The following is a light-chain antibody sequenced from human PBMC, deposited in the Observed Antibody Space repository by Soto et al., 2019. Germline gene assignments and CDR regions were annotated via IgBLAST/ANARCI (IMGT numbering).Light chain of an antibody. J-gene: IGLJ3*02. CDR3: SSYTSSSTLL. CDR2: EVT. CDR1: SSDVGGYNY. V-gene: IGLV2-14*01. Sequence: QSVLTQPASVSGSPGQSITISCTGTSSDVGGYNYVSWYQQHPGKGPKLMIYEVTNRPSGVSNRFSGSKSGNTASLTISGLQADDETDYYCSSYTSSSTLLFGGGTQLTVL.